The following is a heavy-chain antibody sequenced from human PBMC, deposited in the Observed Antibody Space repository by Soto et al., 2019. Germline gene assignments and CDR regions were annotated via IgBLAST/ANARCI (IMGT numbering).Heavy chain of an antibody. CDR1: ADIVSRHSAA. CDR3: ARVLQLRSGWLVP. V-gene: IGHV6-1*01. D-gene: IGHD6-6*01. J-gene: IGHJ5*02. CDR2: TYYRSKWYN. Sequence: SKRIAVICGISADIVSRHSAAWYWLRQSKSRGLEWLGRTYYRSKWYNDYAVSVKSRITINPDTSKNQCSLQLNSVTPEDTAAYYCARVLQLRSGWLVPPGQSTLVTVSS.